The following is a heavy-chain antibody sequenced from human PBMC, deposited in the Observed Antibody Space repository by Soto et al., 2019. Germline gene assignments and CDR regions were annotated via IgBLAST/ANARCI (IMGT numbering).Heavy chain of an antibody. Sequence: SETLSLTCTVSGGSISSSSYYWGWIRQPPGKGLEWIGSIYYSGSTYYNPSLKSRVTISVDTSKNQFSLKLSSVTAADTAVYYCARDRGDDYVWGSYRYNDYWGQGTLVTVSS. CDR1: GGSISSSSYY. D-gene: IGHD3-16*02. V-gene: IGHV4-39*07. CDR3: ARDRGDDYVWGSYRYNDY. J-gene: IGHJ4*02. CDR2: IYYSGST.